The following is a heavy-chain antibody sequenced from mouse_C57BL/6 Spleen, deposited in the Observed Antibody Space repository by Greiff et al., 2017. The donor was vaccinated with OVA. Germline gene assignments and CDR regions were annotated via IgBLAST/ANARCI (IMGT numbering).Heavy chain of an antibody. CDR3: ARNAMITKYYFDY. Sequence: VMLVESGPGLVQPSQSLSITCTVSGFSLTSYGVHWVRQSPGKGLEWLGVIWSGGSTDYNAAFISRLSISKDNSKSQVFFKMNSLQADDTAIYYCARNAMITKYYFDYWGQGTTLTVSS. D-gene: IGHD2-4*01. CDR2: IWSGGST. J-gene: IGHJ2*01. V-gene: IGHV2-2*01. CDR1: GFSLTSYG.